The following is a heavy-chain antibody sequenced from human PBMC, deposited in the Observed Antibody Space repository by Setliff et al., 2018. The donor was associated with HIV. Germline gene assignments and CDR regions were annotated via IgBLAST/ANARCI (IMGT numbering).Heavy chain of an antibody. D-gene: IGHD4-4*01. CDR2: INTNTGNP. CDR1: GYTFNTYA. V-gene: IGHV7-4-1*02. Sequence: ASVKVSCKASGYTFNTYAINWVRQAPGQGLELMGWINTNTGNPTYAQGFTGRFVFSLDTSVSTAYLQISSLKAEDTAVYYCARMATVYYYYMDVWGKGTTVTVSS. J-gene: IGHJ6*03. CDR3: ARMATVYYYYMDV.